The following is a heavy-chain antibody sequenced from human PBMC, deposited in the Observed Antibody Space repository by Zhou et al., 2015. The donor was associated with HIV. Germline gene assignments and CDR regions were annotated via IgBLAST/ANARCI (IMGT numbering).Heavy chain of an antibody. D-gene: IGHD3-16*01. J-gene: IGHJ2*01. Sequence: LVQSGTEVRKPGSSVKVSCKASGGTFSGSDISWVRQAPGQGLEWMGGITPTFGGADYAQKLHGRVTITADESTRTAYMELSSLRSDDTAVYYCARDRGGATRPDWRYFDLWGRGTQVTVSS. CDR3: ARDRGGATRPDWRYFDL. V-gene: IGHV1-69*01. CDR1: GGTFSGSD. CDR2: ITPTFGGA.